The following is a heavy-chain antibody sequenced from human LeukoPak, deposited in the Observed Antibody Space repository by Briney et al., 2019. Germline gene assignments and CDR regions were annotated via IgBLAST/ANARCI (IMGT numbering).Heavy chain of an antibody. CDR2: IWYDGSNK. CDR3: ARDPNYDISSHWDY. J-gene: IGHJ4*02. Sequence: GGSLRLSCAASGFTFSSYGMHWVRQAPGKGLEWVAVIWYDGSNKYYADSVKGRFTISRDNSKNTLYLQMNSLRAEDTAVYYCARDPNYDISSHWDYWSQGTLVTVSS. V-gene: IGHV3-33*01. D-gene: IGHD3-9*01. CDR1: GFTFSSYG.